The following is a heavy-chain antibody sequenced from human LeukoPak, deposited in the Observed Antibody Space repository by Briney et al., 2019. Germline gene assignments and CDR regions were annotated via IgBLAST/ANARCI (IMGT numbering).Heavy chain of an antibody. V-gene: IGHV1-18*01. CDR3: ARMEDFVVVKPFDY. CDR2: NSAYNGNT. CDR1: GFTFTNYG. Sequence: GASVKVSCKASGFTFTNYGISWVRQAPGQGPEWMGWNSAYNGNTNYAQKLQGRVTMTTDTSTSTAYMEVRSLRSDDTAVYYCARMEDFVVVKPFDYWGQGTLVTVSA. D-gene: IGHD2-2*01. J-gene: IGHJ4*02.